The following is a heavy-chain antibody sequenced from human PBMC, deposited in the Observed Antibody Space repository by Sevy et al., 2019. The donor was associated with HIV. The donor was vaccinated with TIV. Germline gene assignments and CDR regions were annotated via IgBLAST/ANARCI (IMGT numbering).Heavy chain of an antibody. CDR2: IKQDGSEK. CDR3: ARGPRLYYYDSGAYYGY. V-gene: IGHV3-7*01. Sequence: GGSLRLSCAASGFTFSSYWMSWVRQAPGKGLEWVANIKQDGSEKYYVDSVKGRFTISRDNAKNSLYLQMNGLRAEDTAVYSCARGPRLYYYDSGAYYGYWGQGTLVTVSS. CDR1: GFTFSSYW. D-gene: IGHD3-22*01. J-gene: IGHJ4*02.